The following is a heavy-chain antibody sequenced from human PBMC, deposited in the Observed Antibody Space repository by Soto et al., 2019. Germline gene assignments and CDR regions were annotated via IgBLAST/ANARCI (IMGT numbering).Heavy chain of an antibody. CDR1: GLTFRSLA. Sequence: PXGSLRLSGAASGLTFRSLAMHWVRQAPGKGLEWGAVISYDGSNKYYADSVKGRFTISRDNSKNTLYLQMKSLRAEDTAVYYCARGYYDSSGYHDAFDIWGQGTMVTVSS. V-gene: IGHV3-30-3*01. J-gene: IGHJ3*02. CDR3: ARGYYDSSGYHDAFDI. D-gene: IGHD3-22*01. CDR2: ISYDGSNK.